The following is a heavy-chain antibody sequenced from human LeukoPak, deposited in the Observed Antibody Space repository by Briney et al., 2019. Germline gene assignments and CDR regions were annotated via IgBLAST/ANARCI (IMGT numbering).Heavy chain of an antibody. J-gene: IGHJ4*02. V-gene: IGHV4-34*01. CDR1: GGSSSGYY. CDR3: ARGGYYDFWSGYYIDY. CDR2: INHSGST. Sequence: SETLSLTCAVYGGSSSGYYWSWIRQPPGKGLEWIGEINHSGSTNYNPSLKGRVTISADASKNQFSLKLSSVTAADTAVYYCARGGYYDFWSGYYIDYWGQGTLVTVSS. D-gene: IGHD3-3*01.